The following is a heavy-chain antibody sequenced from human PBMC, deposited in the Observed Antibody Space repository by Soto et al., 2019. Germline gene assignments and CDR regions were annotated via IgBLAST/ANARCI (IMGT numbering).Heavy chain of an antibody. V-gene: IGHV2-5*02. D-gene: IGHD4-17*01. CDR3: ANRRDYGFFVDP. J-gene: IGHJ5*02. CDR2: IYWDNDK. CDR1: GFSLRSSGVG. Sequence: QITLKESGPTLVKPTQTLTLTCSFSGFSLRSSGVGVGWIRQPPGKALEWLAIIYWDNDKRYSPSLKSRLTITKDTSKNQVVLTMTNVDPVDTATYYCANRRDYGFFVDPWGQGTLVTVSS.